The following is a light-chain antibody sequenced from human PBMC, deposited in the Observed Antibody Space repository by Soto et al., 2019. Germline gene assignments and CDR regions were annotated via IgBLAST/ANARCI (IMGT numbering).Light chain of an antibody. CDR2: AAS. V-gene: IGKV1-39*01. J-gene: IGKJ3*01. CDR3: QESYNTLTFT. CDR1: QSISNY. Sequence: DIQMTQSPSSLSASVGDRVTITCRASQSISNYLNWYQQKPGKAPKLLIFAASNLQSGVPSRFSGSGCGTDFTLTICSLQPEDFATYYCQESYNTLTFTLGPGTKVDIK.